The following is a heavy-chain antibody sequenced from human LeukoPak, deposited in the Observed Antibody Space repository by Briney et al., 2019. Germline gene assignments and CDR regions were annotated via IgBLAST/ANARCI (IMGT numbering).Heavy chain of an antibody. CDR2: IYYSGST. D-gene: IGHD7-27*01. J-gene: IGHJ4*02. V-gene: IGHV4-39*07. Sequence: SETLSLTCTVSGGSISSSSYYWGWIRQPPGKGLEWIGSIYYSGSTHYNPSLKSRVTISSDTSRNQFSLKLSSVTAADTAVYYCTRDLGNWDIDYWGQGTLVTVSS. CDR1: GGSISSSSYY. CDR3: TRDLGNWDIDY.